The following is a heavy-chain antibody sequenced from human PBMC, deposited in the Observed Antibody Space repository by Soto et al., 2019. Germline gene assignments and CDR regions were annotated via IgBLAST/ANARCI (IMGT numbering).Heavy chain of an antibody. CDR2: IWYDGSNK. V-gene: IGHV3-33*01. Sequence: GGSLRLSCAASGFTFSSYGMHWVRQAPGKGLEWVAVIWYDGSNKYYADSVKGRFTISRDNSKNTLYLHMNSLRAEDTAVYYCARGSLITIFRVGINDYYGMDVWGQGTTVTVSS. CDR3: ARGSLITIFRVGINDYYGMDV. D-gene: IGHD3-3*01. CDR1: GFTFSSYG. J-gene: IGHJ6*02.